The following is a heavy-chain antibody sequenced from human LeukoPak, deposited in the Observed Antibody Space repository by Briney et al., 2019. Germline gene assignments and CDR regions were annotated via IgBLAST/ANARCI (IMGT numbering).Heavy chain of an antibody. CDR1: GGSISSYY. V-gene: IGHV4-59*08. Sequence: SETLSLTCTVSGGSISSYYWSWIRQPPGKGLEWIGYIYYSGTTNYNPSLKSRVTISVDTSKNQFSLKLSSVTAADTAVYYCATDSSGWRSYYYYGMDVWGQGTTVTVSS. CDR3: ATDSSGWRSYYYYGMDV. J-gene: IGHJ6*02. CDR2: IYYSGTT. D-gene: IGHD6-19*01.